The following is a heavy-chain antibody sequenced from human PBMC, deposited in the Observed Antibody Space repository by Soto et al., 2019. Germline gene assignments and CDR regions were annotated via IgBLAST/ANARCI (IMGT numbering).Heavy chain of an antibody. CDR1: GFTFSSYE. J-gene: IGHJ6*02. CDR2: ISSSGSTI. D-gene: IGHD3-3*01. V-gene: IGHV3-48*03. CDR3: ARFGWIFGVVITASYYHYVMAV. Sequence: EVQLVESGGGLVQPGGSLRLSCAASGFTFSSYEMNWVRQAPGKGLEWVSYISSSGSTIYYADSVKGRFTISRDKAKNSLYLQMNSLRAEDTAVYYCARFGWIFGVVITASYYHYVMAVWGRGTTVTVSS.